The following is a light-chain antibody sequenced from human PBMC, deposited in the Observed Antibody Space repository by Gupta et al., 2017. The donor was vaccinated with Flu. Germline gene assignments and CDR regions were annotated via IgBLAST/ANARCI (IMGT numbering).Light chain of an antibody. CDR3: QSYDNSLSASV. J-gene: IGLJ2*01. V-gene: IGLV1-40*01. CDR2: GGT. CDR1: SSNIGAGYD. Sequence: QSVLTQPPSVSGAPGQRVTSSCTGSSSNIGAGYDENWYQHLPGAAPKLIIYGGTNRPSGVPDRFSGSRSGTSASLVITGLQPEDEADYYCQSYDNSLSASVFGGGTKLTVL.